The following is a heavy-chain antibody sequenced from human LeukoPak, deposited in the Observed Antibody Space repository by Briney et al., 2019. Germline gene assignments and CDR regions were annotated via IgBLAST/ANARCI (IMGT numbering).Heavy chain of an antibody. CDR3: AKGTVGAKY. CDR1: GFTLTTDS. J-gene: IGHJ4*02. D-gene: IGHD1-26*01. CDR2: ISSGATTT. Sequence: GGSLRLSCAASGFTLTTDSMNWVRQAPGKGLEWISYISSGATTTYYADSVKGRFTISRDTAKNSLYLQMNSLRVDDTAVYYCAKGTVGAKYWGQGTLVIVSS. V-gene: IGHV3-48*04.